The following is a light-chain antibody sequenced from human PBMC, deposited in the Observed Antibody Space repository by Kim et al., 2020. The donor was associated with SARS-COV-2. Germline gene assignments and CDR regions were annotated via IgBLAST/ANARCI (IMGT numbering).Light chain of an antibody. CDR2: DAS. V-gene: IGKV3-11*01. CDR1: QSVVSS. Sequence: FPPRERATPSCRARQSVVSSLSWYQQNPAPAPRLLLYDASHRATCIPARFSGSGSGTDFTLTISRLEPEYFAVYYCQQRSDCPLTFGGGTKVDSK. CDR3: QQRSDCPLT. J-gene: IGKJ4*01.